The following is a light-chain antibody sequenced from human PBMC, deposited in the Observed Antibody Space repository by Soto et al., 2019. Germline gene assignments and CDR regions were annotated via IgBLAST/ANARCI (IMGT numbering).Light chain of an antibody. J-gene: IGKJ5*01. CDR1: QSVSNNY. CDR2: GAS. CDR3: QQANSFPLT. V-gene: IGKV3D-7*01. Sequence: EIVLTQSPGTLSLSPGARATLSCRASQSVSNNYLAWYQQKPGQAPRLLIYGASNRATGIPSRISGSGSGTDFTLTISSLQPEDFATYYCQQANSFPLTFGQGTRLEIK.